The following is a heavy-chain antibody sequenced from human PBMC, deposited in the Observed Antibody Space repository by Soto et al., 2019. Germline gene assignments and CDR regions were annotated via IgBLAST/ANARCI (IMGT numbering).Heavy chain of an antibody. CDR2: INVYNDNT. Sequence: QVQLVQSGAEVKKPGASVKVSCKASGYTFTTYGISWVRQAPGQGLEWMGWINVYNDNTNYAQKFQGRVTMTTETSTNTVYMELRSLRSDDTAVYYCARDDYGNYPWWGQGTLVTVYS. CDR3: ARDDYGNYPW. CDR1: GYTFTTYG. D-gene: IGHD4-17*01. V-gene: IGHV1-18*01. J-gene: IGHJ4*02.